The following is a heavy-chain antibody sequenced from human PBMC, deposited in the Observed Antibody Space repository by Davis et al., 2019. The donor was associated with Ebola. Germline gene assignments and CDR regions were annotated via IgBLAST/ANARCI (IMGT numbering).Heavy chain of an antibody. Sequence: MPSETLSLTCTVSGVSISSDYWSWIRQPPGKGLEWIGEINHGGSTNYNPSLKSRVTISVDTSKNQFSLKLSSVTAADTAVYYCARGVGAYYYMDVWGKGTTVTVSS. J-gene: IGHJ6*03. V-gene: IGHV4-34*01. CDR3: ARGVGAYYYMDV. CDR1: GVSISSDY. CDR2: INHGGST.